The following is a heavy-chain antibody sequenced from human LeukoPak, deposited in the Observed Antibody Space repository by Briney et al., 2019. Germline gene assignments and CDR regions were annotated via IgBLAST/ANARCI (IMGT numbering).Heavy chain of an antibody. V-gene: IGHV3-9*01. CDR1: GFTFDDYA. CDR2: ISWNSGSI. CDR3: AKDIGIGGRYYGMDV. D-gene: IGHD3-16*01. Sequence: GRSLRLSCAASGFTFDDYAMHWVRQAPGKGLEWVPGISWNSGSIGYADSVKGRFTISRDNAKNSLYLQMNSLRAEDTALYYCAKDIGIGGRYYGMDVWGQGTTVTVSS. J-gene: IGHJ6*02.